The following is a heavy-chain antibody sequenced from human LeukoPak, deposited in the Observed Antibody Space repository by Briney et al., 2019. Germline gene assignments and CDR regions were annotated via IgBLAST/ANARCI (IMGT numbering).Heavy chain of an antibody. Sequence: SETLSLTCTVSGGSISSYYWSWIRQPPGKGLEWIGYIYYSGSTNYNPSLKSRVTISVDTSKNQFSLKLSSVTAADTAVYYCAGVGQWLAPYYYYGMDVWGQGTTVTVSS. J-gene: IGHJ6*02. V-gene: IGHV4-59*08. CDR2: IYYSGST. CDR3: AGVGQWLAPYYYYGMDV. D-gene: IGHD6-19*01. CDR1: GGSISSYY.